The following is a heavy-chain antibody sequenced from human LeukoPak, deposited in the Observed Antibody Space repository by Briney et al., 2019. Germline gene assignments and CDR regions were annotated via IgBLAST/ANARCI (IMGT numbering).Heavy chain of an antibody. J-gene: IGHJ3*02. D-gene: IGHD3-22*01. V-gene: IGHV1-46*01. CDR3: ASQTYYYDSSGYYPDAFDI. CDR1: GYTFTSNY. Sequence: ASVKVSCKAFGYTFTSNYMHWVRQAPGQGPEWMGIINPSGGSTSYAQKFQGRVTMTRDMSTSTVYMELSSLRSEDTAVYYCASQTYYYDSSGYYPDAFDIWGQGTMVTVSS. CDR2: INPSGGST.